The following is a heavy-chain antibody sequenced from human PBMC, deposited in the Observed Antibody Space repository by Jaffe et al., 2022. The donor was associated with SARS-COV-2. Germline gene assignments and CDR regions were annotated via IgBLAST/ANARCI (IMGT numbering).Heavy chain of an antibody. D-gene: IGHD6-19*01. J-gene: IGHJ4*02. CDR2: INQDGSDK. CDR3: AGVDRYNTGWEEY. Sequence: EVQLVESGGDLVQPGGSLRLSCAASGFIFSNHWMSWVRQAPGKGLEWVANINQDGSDKKYVDSVKGRFTISRDNAKNSLFLQMNSLRAEDTALYYCAGVDRYNTGWEEYWGQGTLVTVSS. CDR1: GFIFSNHW. V-gene: IGHV3-7*01.